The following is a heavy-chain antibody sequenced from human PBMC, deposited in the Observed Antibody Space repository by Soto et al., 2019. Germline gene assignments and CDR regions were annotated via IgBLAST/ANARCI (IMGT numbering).Heavy chain of an antibody. J-gene: IGHJ5*02. Sequence: EVQLVESGGGLIQPGGSLRLSCAASGFTVSNTYVSWVRQAPGKGLEWLSLMYSGGSTYYANSVKGRFTISRDNSKNTRYLRLNSLRAEDTAVYYGAREVRSSGWFGWFDPWGQGTLVTVSS. CDR3: AREVRSSGWFGWFDP. CDR1: GFTVSNTY. V-gene: IGHV3-53*01. D-gene: IGHD6-19*01. CDR2: MYSGGST.